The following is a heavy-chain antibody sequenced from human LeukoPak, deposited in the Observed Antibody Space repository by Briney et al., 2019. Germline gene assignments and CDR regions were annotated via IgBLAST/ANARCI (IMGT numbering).Heavy chain of an antibody. D-gene: IGHD2/OR15-2a*01. CDR1: GFPFSSYW. CDR3: AREGPRGNSQFDY. J-gene: IGHJ4*02. V-gene: IGHV3-33*08. CDR2: IWYDGSNK. Sequence: GGSLRLSCVASGFPFSSYWMTWVRQAPGKGLEWVALIWYDGSNKYYADSVKGRLTISRDNSKNTLYLQMNSLRAEDTAVYYCAREGPRGNSQFDYWGQGTLVTVSS.